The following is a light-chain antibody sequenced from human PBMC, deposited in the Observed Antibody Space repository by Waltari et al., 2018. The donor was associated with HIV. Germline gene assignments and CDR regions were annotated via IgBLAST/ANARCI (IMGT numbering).Light chain of an antibody. V-gene: IGLV1-47*01. Sequence: QSALTQPPSTSGTPGQTVTIPCSGSSSNIGDNYVSWYQQLPGTASKLLIYRNSQRPSGVRDRFSGSKSGTSASLAINDLRSEDEAEYHCAAWDDSLSGWVFGGGTNLTVL. CDR3: AAWDDSLSGWV. J-gene: IGLJ3*02. CDR1: SSNIGDNY. CDR2: RNS.